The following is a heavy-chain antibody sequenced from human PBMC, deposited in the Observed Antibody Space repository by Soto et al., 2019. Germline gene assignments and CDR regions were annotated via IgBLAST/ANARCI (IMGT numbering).Heavy chain of an antibody. CDR3: ARAPADFWSGYYFWSDP. V-gene: IGHV1-18*04. J-gene: IGHJ5*02. D-gene: IGHD3-3*01. CDR2: ISAYNGNT. CDR1: GYTFTSYG. Sequence: ASVKVSCKTSGYTFTSYGISWVRQAPGQGLEWMGWISAYNGNTNYAQKLQGRVTMTTDTSTSTAYMELRSLRSDDTTVYYCARAPADFWSGYYFWSDPWGQGTLVTVSS.